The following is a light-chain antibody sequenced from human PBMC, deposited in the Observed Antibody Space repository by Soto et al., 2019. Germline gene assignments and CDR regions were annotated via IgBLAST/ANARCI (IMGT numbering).Light chain of an antibody. CDR2: KAS. CDR1: QSISNW. Sequence: DIQMTQSPSTLSASVGDRFTITCRDSQSISNWLAWYQQKPGKAPKLLIYKASSLESGVPSRFSGSGSGTDFTLTISSLQPEDFATYYCQQSYSTPLFAFGPGTKVDIK. J-gene: IGKJ3*01. V-gene: IGKV1-5*03. CDR3: QQSYSTPLFA.